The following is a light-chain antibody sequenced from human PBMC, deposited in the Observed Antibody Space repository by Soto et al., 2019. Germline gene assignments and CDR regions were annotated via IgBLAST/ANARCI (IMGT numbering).Light chain of an antibody. CDR2: DVN. Sequence: QSALTQPASVSGSPGQSITLSCIGTSSDIGDDDYVSWYQRHPGRAPQLIIFDVNNRPSGGSNRFSGSKSGNTASLTISGLQAEDEADYYCTSYSSGSTHVVFGGGTKLTVL. CDR3: TSYSSGSTHVV. J-gene: IGLJ2*01. V-gene: IGLV2-14*01. CDR1: SSDIGDDDY.